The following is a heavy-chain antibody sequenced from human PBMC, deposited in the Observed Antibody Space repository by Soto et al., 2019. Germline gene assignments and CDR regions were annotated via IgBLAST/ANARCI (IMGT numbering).Heavy chain of an antibody. CDR1: GFTFSSYG. D-gene: IGHD2-15*01. J-gene: IGHJ4*02. V-gene: IGHV3-33*01. CDR2: IWYDGSNK. CDR3: ARDFGRRYCSGGSCYDSLNPL. Sequence: GGSLRLSCAASGFTFSSYGMHWVRQAPGKGLEWVAVIWYDGSNKYYADSVKGRFTISRDNSKNTLYLQMNSLRAVDTAVYYCARDFGRRYCSGGSCYDSLNPLGGQGTLVTVSS.